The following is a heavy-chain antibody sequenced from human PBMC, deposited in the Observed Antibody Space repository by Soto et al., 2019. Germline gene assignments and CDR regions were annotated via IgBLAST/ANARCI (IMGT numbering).Heavy chain of an antibody. CDR2: IGTYNGIT. J-gene: IGHJ4*02. V-gene: IGHV1-18*01. CDR3: ARDPSRLDY. CDR1: GYTFSNYA. D-gene: IGHD6-19*01. Sequence: QVHLVQSGAEVKKPGASVKVSCKASGYTFSNYAFSWVRQAPGQGLEWMGWIGTYNGITNYSQKFQDRVTLTTDTSTSTAYMELRSLRSDDTAVYYCARDPSRLDYWGQGTLVTVSS.